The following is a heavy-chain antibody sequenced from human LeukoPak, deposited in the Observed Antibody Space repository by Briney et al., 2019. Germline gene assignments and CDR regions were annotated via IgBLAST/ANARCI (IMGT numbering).Heavy chain of an antibody. CDR2: ISSSGSPI. D-gene: IGHD3-9*01. CDR1: GFTFSSYE. CDR3: ARSGTNYDILTGYYNAGMDV. V-gene: IGHV3-48*03. Sequence: GGSLRLSCAVSGFTFSSYEMNWVRQAPGKGLEWVSYISSSGSPIYYADSVKGRFTISRDNAKNSLYLQMNSRRAEDTAVYYCARSGTNYDILTGYYNAGMDVWGQGTTVTVSS. J-gene: IGHJ6*02.